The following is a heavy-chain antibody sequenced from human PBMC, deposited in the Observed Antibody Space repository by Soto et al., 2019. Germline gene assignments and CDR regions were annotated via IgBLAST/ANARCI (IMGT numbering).Heavy chain of an antibody. CDR3: ARKAVAGDFDY. V-gene: IGHV3-13*01. CDR2: IGTAGDT. D-gene: IGHD6-19*01. J-gene: IGHJ4*02. Sequence: GGSLRLSCAASGFTFSSYGMHWVRQSTGKGLEWVSAIGTAGDTYYPGSVKGRFTISRENAKNSLYLQMNSLRAGDTAVYYCARKAVAGDFDYWGQGTLVTVSS. CDR1: GFTFSSYG.